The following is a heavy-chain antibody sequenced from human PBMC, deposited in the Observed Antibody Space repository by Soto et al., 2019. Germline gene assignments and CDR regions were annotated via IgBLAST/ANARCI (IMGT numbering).Heavy chain of an antibody. CDR1: GFTFSTYA. CDR3: AKAPTTLTTSAGDY. Sequence: GGSLRLSCAASGFTFSTYAMSWVRQAPGKGLDWVSTISGSGGSTYYADSVKGRFTISRDTSKNTLYLQMNSLRADDTAVYYCAKAPTTLTTSAGDYWGQGTLVTVS. J-gene: IGHJ4*02. CDR2: ISGSGGST. D-gene: IGHD4-17*01. V-gene: IGHV3-23*01.